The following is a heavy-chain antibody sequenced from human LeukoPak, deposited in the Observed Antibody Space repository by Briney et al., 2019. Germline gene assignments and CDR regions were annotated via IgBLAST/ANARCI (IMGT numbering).Heavy chain of an antibody. CDR1: GFTFSTSW. D-gene: IGHD5-12*01. J-gene: IGHJ4*02. CDR2: IKKDGSET. CDR3: ARGRYSGTTYYFDY. Sequence: GGSLRLSCAASGFTFSTSWMSWVRHVPGKGREWVANIKKDGSETYYVDSVKGRFTISRDNAKNSLYLQMNSLRAEDTAMYYCARGRYSGTTYYFDYWGQGTLVTVSS. V-gene: IGHV3-7*03.